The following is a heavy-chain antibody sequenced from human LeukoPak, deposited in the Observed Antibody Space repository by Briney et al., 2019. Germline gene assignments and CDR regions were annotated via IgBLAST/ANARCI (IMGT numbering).Heavy chain of an antibody. V-gene: IGHV4-34*01. CDR2: INHRGST. Sequence: SETLSLTCGVYGGSFSGYYWSWIRQSPGKGLEWIGEINHRGSTNYNPSLKSRVTISVDTSKDQFSLRLSSVTAADTAVYYCARDGRGTSALYNPLRFDYWGQGTLVTVSS. CDR1: GGSFSGYY. J-gene: IGHJ4*02. CDR3: ARDGRGTSALYNPLRFDY. D-gene: IGHD2-2*01.